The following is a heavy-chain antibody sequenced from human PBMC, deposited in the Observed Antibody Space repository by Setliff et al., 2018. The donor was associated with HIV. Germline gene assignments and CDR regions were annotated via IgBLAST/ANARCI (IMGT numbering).Heavy chain of an antibody. D-gene: IGHD1-1*01. CDR2: FYETGYT. CDR3: TRRGFWYDGKTIDR. J-gene: IGHJ5*02. V-gene: IGHV4-34*01. CDR1: GGSFSGYY. Sequence: SETLSLTCAVYGGSFSGYYWSWIRQPPGKGLEWIGSFYETGYTYYNPSLKSRVIISLDTSKNQFSLKLTSVTAADTAVYYCTRRGFWYDGKTIDRWGQGTLVTVSS.